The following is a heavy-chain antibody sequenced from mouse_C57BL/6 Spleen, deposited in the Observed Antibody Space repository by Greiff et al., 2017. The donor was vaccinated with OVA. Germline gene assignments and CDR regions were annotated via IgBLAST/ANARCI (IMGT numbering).Heavy chain of an antibody. V-gene: IGHV7-3*01. D-gene: IGHD2-2*01. Sequence: EVKLEESGGGLVQPGGSLSLSCAASGFTFTDYYMSWVRQPPGKALEWLGFIRNKANGYTTEYSASVKGRFTISRDNSQSILYLQMNALRAEDSATYYCARYRGYYGYDEENAMDYWGQGTSVTVSS. CDR2: IRNKANGYTT. CDR1: GFTFTDYY. CDR3: ARYRGYYGYDEENAMDY. J-gene: IGHJ4*01.